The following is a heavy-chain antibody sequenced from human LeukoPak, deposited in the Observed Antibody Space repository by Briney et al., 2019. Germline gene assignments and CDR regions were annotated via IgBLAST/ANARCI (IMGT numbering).Heavy chain of an antibody. CDR3: ARFGSSTWYKGAFDI. J-gene: IGHJ3*02. CDR1: GGSFSGYY. V-gene: IGHV4-34*12. Sequence: PSETLSLTCAVYGGSFSGYYWSWSRQPPGKGLEWIGEIVHSGNTKYNPSLKSRVTISVDTSKNQFSLNLTSVTAADTAVYYCARFGSSTWYKGAFDIWGQGTMVTVAS. D-gene: IGHD6-13*01. CDR2: IVHSGNT.